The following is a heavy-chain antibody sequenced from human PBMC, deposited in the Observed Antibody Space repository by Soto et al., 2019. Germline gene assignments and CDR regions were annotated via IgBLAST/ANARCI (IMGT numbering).Heavy chain of an antibody. CDR1: GGSITTSSHY. J-gene: IGHJ5*02. V-gene: IGHV4-39*01. CDR3: ARSGRGNILVVVAATQFDP. Sequence: PSETLSLTCTVSGGSITTSSHYWGWLRQSPGKGLEWIASINYSGNTYYNPSLKTRVTISVDTSKNQFSLKLSSVTAADTAVYYCARSGRGNILVVVAATQFDPWGRETLLTVSS. CDR2: INYSGNT. D-gene: IGHD2-15*01.